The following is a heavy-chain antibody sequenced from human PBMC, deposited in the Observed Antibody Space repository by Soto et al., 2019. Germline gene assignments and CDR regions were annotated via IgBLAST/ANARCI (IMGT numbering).Heavy chain of an antibody. D-gene: IGHD6-19*01. J-gene: IGHJ3*02. CDR3: AREGLYGSIQDNTFDI. V-gene: IGHV1-8*01. Sequence: QVQLVQSGAEVKMSGASVRISCKASGYTFNRHDINWVRQATGQGPEWIGWMNPNSGNTGYAQKFQGRVTMTRDSSITTAYMDLSSLTSEDTAIYYCAREGLYGSIQDNTFDIWGQGTMVSVSS. CDR1: GYTFNRHD. CDR2: MNPNSGNT.